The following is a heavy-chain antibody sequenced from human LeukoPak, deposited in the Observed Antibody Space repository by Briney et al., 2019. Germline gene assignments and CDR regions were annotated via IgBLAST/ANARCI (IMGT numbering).Heavy chain of an antibody. Sequence: GGSLRLSCAASGFTFTTDSMTWVRQAPGKGLQWVSAISGSGGDTYYEDSVKGRFPISRDNSKNMMYLQMNSLRAEDTAVYYCARDSSGWSKNYWGQGTLVTVSS. J-gene: IGHJ4*02. CDR3: ARDSSGWSKNY. CDR1: GFTFTTDS. CDR2: ISGSGGDT. D-gene: IGHD6-19*01. V-gene: IGHV3-23*01.